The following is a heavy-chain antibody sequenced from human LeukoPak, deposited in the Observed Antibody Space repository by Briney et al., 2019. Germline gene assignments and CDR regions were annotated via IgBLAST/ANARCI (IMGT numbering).Heavy chain of an antibody. CDR2: IYYTGST. CDR1: GYSISSGYY. D-gene: IGHD4-17*01. Sequence: SETLSLTCTVSGYSISSGYYWGWIRQPPGKGLEWIGYIYYTGSTNYNPSLKSQVTLSIDTSKNQFSLKLSSVTAADTAVYFCARHGPDYADDAFEIWGQGTMVTVSS. J-gene: IGHJ3*02. V-gene: IGHV4-61*01. CDR3: ARHGPDYADDAFEI.